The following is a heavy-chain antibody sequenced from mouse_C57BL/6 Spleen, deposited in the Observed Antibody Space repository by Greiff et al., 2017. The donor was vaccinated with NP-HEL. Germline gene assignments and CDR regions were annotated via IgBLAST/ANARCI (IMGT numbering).Heavy chain of an antibody. D-gene: IGHD1-1*01. Sequence: VQLQQSGPELVKPGASVKLSCKASGYTFTSYDIKWVKQRPGQGLEWIGWIFPRDGSTKYNEKFKGKATLTVDTSSSTAYMELHSLTSEDSAVYFCARRRKTTVVGRFGYWGQVTTLTVSS. J-gene: IGHJ2*01. CDR2: IFPRDGST. V-gene: IGHV1-85*01. CDR3: ARRRKTTVVGRFGY. CDR1: GYTFTSYD.